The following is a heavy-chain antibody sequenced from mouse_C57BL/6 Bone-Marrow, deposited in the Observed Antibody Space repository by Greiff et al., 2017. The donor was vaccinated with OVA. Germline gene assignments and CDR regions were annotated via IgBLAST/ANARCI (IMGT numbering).Heavy chain of an antibody. Sequence: EVQLQQSGPELVKPGASVKISCKASGYSFTGYYMNWVKQSPEKSLEWIGEINPSTGGTTYNQKFKAKATLTVDKSSSTAYMQLKSLTSEDSAVYYCARFHLRWGQGTLVTVSA. CDR3: ARFHLR. V-gene: IGHV1-42*01. CDR1: GYSFTGYY. CDR2: INPSTGGT. J-gene: IGHJ3*02.